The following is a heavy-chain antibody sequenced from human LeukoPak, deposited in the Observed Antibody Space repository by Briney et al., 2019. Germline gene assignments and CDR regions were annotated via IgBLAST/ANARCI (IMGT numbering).Heavy chain of an antibody. Sequence: SVKVSCKASGGTFSNYGNSWVRQAPGQGLECMGGIIPIFGKANYAQKFQGRVTITADESTSTAYMELSSLRSEDTAVYYCARDTSGWGYWGQGTLVTVSS. CDR1: GGTFSNYG. CDR3: ARDTSGWGY. D-gene: IGHD6-19*01. J-gene: IGHJ4*02. V-gene: IGHV1-69*13. CDR2: IIPIFGKA.